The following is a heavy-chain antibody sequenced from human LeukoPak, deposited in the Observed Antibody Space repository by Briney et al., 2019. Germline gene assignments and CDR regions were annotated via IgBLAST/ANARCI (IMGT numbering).Heavy chain of an antibody. Sequence: GGSLRLSCAASGFTFSSYAMSWVRQAPGKGLEWVSAISGSGDSTYYGDSVKGRFTISRDNSKSTLYLQMNSLRAEDTAVYYCAKTRPLDSSSWSHGDYWGQGTLVTVSS. CDR1: GFTFSSYA. D-gene: IGHD6-13*01. V-gene: IGHV3-23*01. J-gene: IGHJ4*02. CDR3: AKTRPLDSSSWSHGDY. CDR2: ISGSGDST.